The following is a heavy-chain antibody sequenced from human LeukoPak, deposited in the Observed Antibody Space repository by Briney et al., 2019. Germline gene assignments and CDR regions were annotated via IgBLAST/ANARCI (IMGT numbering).Heavy chain of an antibody. Sequence: GGSLRLSCAASGFTFSSYAMSWVRQVPGKGLEWVSAISGSGGSTYYADSVKGRFTISRDNSKNTLYLQMNSLRAEDTAVYYCAKDLYYGSGGDNRFDPWGQGTLVTVSS. CDR1: GFTFSSYA. CDR3: AKDLYYGSGGDNRFDP. J-gene: IGHJ5*02. V-gene: IGHV3-23*01. D-gene: IGHD3-10*01. CDR2: ISGSGGST.